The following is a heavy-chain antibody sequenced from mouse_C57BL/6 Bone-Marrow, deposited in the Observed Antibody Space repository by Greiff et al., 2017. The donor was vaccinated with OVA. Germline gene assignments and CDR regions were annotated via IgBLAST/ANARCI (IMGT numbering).Heavy chain of an antibody. V-gene: IGHV5-6*02. CDR3: ASRYYYGSSPWFAY. J-gene: IGHJ3*01. Sequence: EVKLMESGGDLVKPGGSLKLSCAASGFTFSSYGMSWVRQTPDKRLEWVATISSGGSYTYYPDSVKGRFTISRDNAKNTLYLQMSSLKSEDTAMYYCASRYYYGSSPWFAYGGQGTLVTVSA. CDR2: ISSGGSYT. D-gene: IGHD1-1*01. CDR1: GFTFSSYG.